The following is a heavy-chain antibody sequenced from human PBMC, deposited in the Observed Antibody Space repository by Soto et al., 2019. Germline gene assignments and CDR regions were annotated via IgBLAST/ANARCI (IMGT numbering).Heavy chain of an antibody. Sequence: QVHLVQSGSEVKKPGASVKVSCKASGNSFSNYGIIWGRQAPGQGLEWVGGINLRNGHTNYAQNFQDRVTVSADTSTTTVFMELKSLRSDDTAVYYCARDIDWNVDYWGQGIVITVSS. CDR3: ARDIDWNVDY. J-gene: IGHJ4*02. V-gene: IGHV1-18*04. CDR1: GNSFSNYG. D-gene: IGHD1-1*01. CDR2: INLRNGHT.